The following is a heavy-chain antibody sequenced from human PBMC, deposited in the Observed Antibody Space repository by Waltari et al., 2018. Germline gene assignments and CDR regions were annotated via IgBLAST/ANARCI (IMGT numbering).Heavy chain of an antibody. J-gene: IGHJ4*02. CDR1: GFTFTRYL. Sequence: EVQLDESGGGLVQPGGSLRLSCSASGFTFTRYLMNWVRQAPGKGLVWVERINSDGISTTYADSVKGRFTIARDNAKNTVYLQMNSLRVEDTAVYYCTRALWLGELYDYWGQGTLVTVSS. D-gene: IGHD3-10*01. CDR2: INSDGIST. CDR3: TRALWLGELYDY. V-gene: IGHV3-74*01.